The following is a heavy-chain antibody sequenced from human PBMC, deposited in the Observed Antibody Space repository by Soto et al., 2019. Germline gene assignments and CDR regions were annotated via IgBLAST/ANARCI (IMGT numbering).Heavy chain of an antibody. D-gene: IGHD6-13*01. J-gene: IGHJ4*02. CDR3: ARANEDSSSWPFDY. Sequence: GGSLRLSCAASGFTFSSYSMNWVRQAPGKGLEWVSYISSSSSTIYYADSVKGRFTISRDNAKNSLYLQMNSLRAEDTAVYYCARANEDSSSWPFDYWGQGTLVTVSS. V-gene: IGHV3-48*01. CDR1: GFTFSSYS. CDR2: ISSSSSTI.